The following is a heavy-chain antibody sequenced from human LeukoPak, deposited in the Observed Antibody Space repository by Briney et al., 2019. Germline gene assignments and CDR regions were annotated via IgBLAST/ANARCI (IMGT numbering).Heavy chain of an antibody. CDR3: VRDIAVSNFDF. Sequence: ASVKVSCKASGYTFIDHGISWVRQAPGQGREWVGWISGHLDKTEYAKKFKGRVTMTKDTSTSTAYMDLRGLRSDDTAVYYCVRDIAVSNFDFWGQGTLVTVSS. J-gene: IGHJ4*02. CDR2: ISGHLDKT. CDR1: GYTFIDHG. D-gene: IGHD6-19*01. V-gene: IGHV1-18*01.